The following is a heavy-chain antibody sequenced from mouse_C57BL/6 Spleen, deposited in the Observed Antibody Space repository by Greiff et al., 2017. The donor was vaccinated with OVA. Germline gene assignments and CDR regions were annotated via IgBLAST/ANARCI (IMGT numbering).Heavy chain of an antibody. J-gene: IGHJ3*01. CDR1: GYTFTDYY. V-gene: IGHV1-26*01. Sequence: VQLKQSGPELVKPGASVKISCKASGYTFTDYYMNWVKQSHGKSLEWIGDINPNNGGTSYNQKFKGKATLTVDKSSSTAYMELRSLTSEDSAVYYCAPYYSNSPFAYWGQGTLVTVSA. CDR2: INPNNGGT. D-gene: IGHD2-5*01. CDR3: APYYSNSPFAY.